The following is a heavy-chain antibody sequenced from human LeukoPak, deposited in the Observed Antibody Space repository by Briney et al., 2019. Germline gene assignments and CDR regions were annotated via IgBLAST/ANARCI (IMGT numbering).Heavy chain of an antibody. V-gene: IGHV4-34*01. CDR1: GGSFSGYY. D-gene: IGHD1-7*01. J-gene: IGHJ4*02. CDR2: INHSGST. Sequence: SETLSLTCAVYGGSFSGYYWSWIRRPPGKGLEWIGEINHSGSTNYNPSLKSRVTISVDTSKNQFSLKLSSVTAADTAVYYCARGWLLELRSYFDYWGQGTLVTVSS. CDR3: ARGWLLELRSYFDY.